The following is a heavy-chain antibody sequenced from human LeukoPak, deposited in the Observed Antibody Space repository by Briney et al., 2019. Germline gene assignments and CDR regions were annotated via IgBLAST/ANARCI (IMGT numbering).Heavy chain of an antibody. Sequence: ASVKVSCKASGYTFTSYDINGVRQAPGQGLEWRGWISPYKDTPYYTQQVQGRVTLTIDTSTSTAHMELRSLRSDDTAVYYCARADGGYYYYYMDVWGKGTTVTVSS. J-gene: IGHJ6*03. D-gene: IGHD3-10*01. CDR1: GYTFTSYD. V-gene: IGHV1-18*01. CDR3: ARADGGYYYYYMDV. CDR2: ISPYKDTP.